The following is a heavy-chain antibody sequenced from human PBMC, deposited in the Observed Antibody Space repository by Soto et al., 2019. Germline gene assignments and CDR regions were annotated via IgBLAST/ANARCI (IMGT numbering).Heavy chain of an antibody. CDR2: IHDSGIT. CDR3: AREYAFSSDY. J-gene: IGHJ4*02. CDR1: GGSMRSYS. D-gene: IGHD2-2*01. Sequence: PSETLSLTCSVSGGSMRSYSWSWIRQPPGKGLEWIGYIHDSGITDYNPSLKSRATISIDTFRNQISLNLHSVTAADTAVYYCAREYAFSSDYWGQGTVVTVS. V-gene: IGHV4-59*01.